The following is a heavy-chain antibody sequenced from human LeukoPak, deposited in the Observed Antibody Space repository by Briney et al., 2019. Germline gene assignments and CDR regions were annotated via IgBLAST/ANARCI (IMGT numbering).Heavy chain of an antibody. J-gene: IGHJ4*02. D-gene: IGHD1-1*01. CDR3: ARTVKLEMFDY. CDR1: GVTFSSYA. V-gene: IGHV3-30*01. Sequence: GRSLRLSCAASGVTFSSYAMHRVRQAPGKGLEWVAAISYDGSNKYYADSVKGRFTISRDNSKNTLYLQMNSLRAEDTAVYYCARTVKLEMFDYWGQGTLVTVSS. CDR2: ISYDGSNK.